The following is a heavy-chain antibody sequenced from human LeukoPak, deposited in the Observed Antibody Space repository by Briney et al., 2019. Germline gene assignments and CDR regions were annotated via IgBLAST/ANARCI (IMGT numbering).Heavy chain of an antibody. CDR3: ARDPSKPSRFDY. J-gene: IGHJ4*02. CDR2: INSDGSST. D-gene: IGHD6-6*01. Sequence: PRGSLRLSCAASGFTFSSYWMHWVRQAPGKGLVWVSRINSDGSSTSYADSAKGRFTISRDNAKNTLYLQMNSLSAEATGVYYCARDPSKPSRFDYWCQGTLVTVSS. V-gene: IGHV3-74*01. CDR1: GFTFSSYW.